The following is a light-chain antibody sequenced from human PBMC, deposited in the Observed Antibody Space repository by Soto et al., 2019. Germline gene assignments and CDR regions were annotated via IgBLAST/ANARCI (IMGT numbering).Light chain of an antibody. CDR1: QSVSSY. Sequence: EIVLTQSPGTLSLSPGERASLSCGASQSVSSYLAWYQQKPGQAPRLVIYGASNRATGIPDRVSGSGSGTEFTLTISRLEPEDFAVYYCQQYGSSPYTFGPGTKLEIK. CDR2: GAS. CDR3: QQYGSSPYT. J-gene: IGKJ2*01. V-gene: IGKV3-20*01.